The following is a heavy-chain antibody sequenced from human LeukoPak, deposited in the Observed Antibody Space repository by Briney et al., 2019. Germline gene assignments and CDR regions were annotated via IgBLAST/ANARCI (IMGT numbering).Heavy chain of an antibody. CDR3: AKDRSCTGSSCNVGS. CDR2: ISGSGGST. CDR1: GFTFSSFA. D-gene: IGHD2-2*01. V-gene: IGHV3-23*01. J-gene: IGHJ3*01. Sequence: GGSLRLSCAASGFTFSSFAMSWVHQAPGKGLEWVSAISGSGGSTYYADSVKGRFTISRDNSKNTLFLQMNSLRAEDTAVYYCAKDRSCTGSSCNVGSWGQGTMVTVSS.